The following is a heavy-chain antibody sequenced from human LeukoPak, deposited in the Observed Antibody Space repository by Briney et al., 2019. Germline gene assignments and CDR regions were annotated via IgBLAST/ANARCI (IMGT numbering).Heavy chain of an antibody. J-gene: IGHJ3*02. CDR2: IYYSGST. CDR3: ARQRSITMIVVVHAWDAFDI. Sequence: SETLSLTCTVSGGSISSSSYYWGWIRQPPGKGLEWIGSIYYSGSTYYNPSLKSRDTISVDTSKNQFSLKLSSVTAADTAVYYCARQRSITMIVVVHAWDAFDIWGQGTMVTVSS. V-gene: IGHV4-39*01. D-gene: IGHD3-22*01. CDR1: GGSISSSSYY.